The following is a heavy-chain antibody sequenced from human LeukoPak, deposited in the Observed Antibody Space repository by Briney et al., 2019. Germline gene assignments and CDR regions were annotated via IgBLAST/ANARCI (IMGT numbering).Heavy chain of an antibody. CDR2: IYYSGST. Sequence: SETLSLTCTVSGGSISSYYWSWIRQPPGKGLEWIGYIYYSGSTNYNPSLKSRVTISVDTSKNQFSLKLSSVTAADTAVYYCARRQHYYDSSGLPDYWGQGTLVTVSS. CDR3: ARRQHYYDSSGLPDY. V-gene: IGHV4-59*08. CDR1: GGSISSYY. J-gene: IGHJ4*02. D-gene: IGHD3-22*01.